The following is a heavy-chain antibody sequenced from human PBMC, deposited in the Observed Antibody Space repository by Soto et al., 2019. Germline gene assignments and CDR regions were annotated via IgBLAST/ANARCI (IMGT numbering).Heavy chain of an antibody. Sequence: SETLSLTCTVSGGSISSGDYYWSWIRQPPGKGLEWIGYIYYSGSTYYNPSLKSRVTISVDTSKNQFSLKLSSVTAADTAVYYCARESSIGDSSSYFDYWGQGTLVTVSS. V-gene: IGHV4-30-4*01. D-gene: IGHD6-6*01. CDR3: ARESSIGDSSSYFDY. J-gene: IGHJ4*02. CDR1: GGSISSGDYY. CDR2: IYYSGST.